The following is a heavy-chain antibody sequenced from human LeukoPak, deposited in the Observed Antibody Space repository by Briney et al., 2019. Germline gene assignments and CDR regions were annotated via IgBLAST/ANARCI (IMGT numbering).Heavy chain of an antibody. CDR1: GGSISSYY. CDR3: ARHYYDSSGYWPDAFDI. CDR2: IFYSGTT. D-gene: IGHD3-22*01. J-gene: IGHJ3*02. Sequence: SETLSLTCTVSGGSISSYYWNWIRQPPGKGLEWIGYIFYSGTTNYNPSLKSRVTISVDTSKNQFSLKLSSVTAADTAVYYCARHYYDSSGYWPDAFDIWGQGTMVTVSS. V-gene: IGHV4-59*01.